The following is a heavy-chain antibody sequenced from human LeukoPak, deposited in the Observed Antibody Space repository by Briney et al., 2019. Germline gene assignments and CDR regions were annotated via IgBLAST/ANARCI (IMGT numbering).Heavy chain of an antibody. Sequence: ASVKVSCKASGYTFTGYYIHWVRQAPGQGLEWMGWIKSNSGGTNFAQKFQGRVTMTRDTSITTAYMELRRLRSDDTAVYYCARASPQGRSYNWFDPWGQGTLVTVSS. CDR1: GYTFTGYY. J-gene: IGHJ5*02. D-gene: IGHD6-6*01. CDR2: IKSNSGGT. V-gene: IGHV1-2*02. CDR3: ARASPQGRSYNWFDP.